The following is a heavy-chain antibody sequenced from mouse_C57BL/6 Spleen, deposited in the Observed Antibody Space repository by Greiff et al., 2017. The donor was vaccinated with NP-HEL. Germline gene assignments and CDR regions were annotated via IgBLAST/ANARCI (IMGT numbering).Heavy chain of an antibody. V-gene: IGHV5-6*01. CDR2: ISSGGSYT. J-gene: IGHJ2*01. CDR1: GFTFSSYG. D-gene: IGHD1-1*01. Sequence: EVQLVESGGDLVKPGGSLKLSCAASGFTFSSYGMSWVRQTPDKRLEWVATISSGGSYTYYPDSVKGRFTLSRDNAKNTLYLQMSSLKSEDTAMYYCARLDYYGSSLYYFDYWGQGTTLTVSS. CDR3: ARLDYYGSSLYYFDY.